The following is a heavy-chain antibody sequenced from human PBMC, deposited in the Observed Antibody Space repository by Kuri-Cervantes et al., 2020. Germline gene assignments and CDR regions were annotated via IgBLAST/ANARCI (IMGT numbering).Heavy chain of an antibody. D-gene: IGHD3-10*01. J-gene: IGHJ5*02. CDR1: GFTFSSYW. CDR3: AKDPHALGSGEGLNWFDP. V-gene: IGHV3-74*01. CDR2: INSDGSST. Sequence: GGSLRLSCAASGFTFSSYWMHWVRQAPGKGLVWVSRINSDGSSTSYADSVKGRFTISRDNAKNSLYLQMNSLRAEDTALYYCAKDPHALGSGEGLNWFDPWGQGTLVTVSS.